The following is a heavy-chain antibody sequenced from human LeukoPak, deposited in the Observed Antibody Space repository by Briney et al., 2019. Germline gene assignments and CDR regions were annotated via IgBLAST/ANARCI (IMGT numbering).Heavy chain of an antibody. Sequence: GGSLRLSCAASGFTFSSYAMHWVRQAPGKGLEWVAVISYDGSNKCYADSVKGRFTISRDNSKNTLYLQMKSLRAEDTAVYYCATPVSSGWYPSGFDYWGQGTLVTVSS. CDR2: ISYDGSNK. D-gene: IGHD6-19*01. V-gene: IGHV3-30-3*01. CDR1: GFTFSSYA. CDR3: ATPVSSGWYPSGFDY. J-gene: IGHJ4*02.